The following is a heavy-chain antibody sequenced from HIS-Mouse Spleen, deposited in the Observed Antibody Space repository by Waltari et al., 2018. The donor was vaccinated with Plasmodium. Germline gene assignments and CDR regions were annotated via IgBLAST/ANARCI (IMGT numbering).Heavy chain of an antibody. D-gene: IGHD6-6*01. CDR1: GFPLSTRGMC. CDR2: IDWDDDK. V-gene: IGHV2-70*15. CDR3: ARTTYSSSSAKYYYYGMDV. J-gene: IGHJ6*02. Sequence: QVTLRESGPALVKPTQTLTLTCPFSGFPLSTRGMCVTWIRQPPGKALEWLARIDWDDDKYYSTSLKTRLTISKDTSKNQVVLTMTNMDPVDTATYYCARTTYSSSSAKYYYYGMDVWGQGTTVTVSS.